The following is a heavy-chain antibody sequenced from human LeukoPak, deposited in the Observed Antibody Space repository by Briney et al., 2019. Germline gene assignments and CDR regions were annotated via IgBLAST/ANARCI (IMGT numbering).Heavy chain of an antibody. J-gene: IGHJ1*01. V-gene: IGHV3-23*01. CDR3: ASPSRFCSSSICHQYFQH. D-gene: IGHD2-2*01. CDR2: ISGSGGST. CDR1: GFTFSSYA. Sequence: PGGSLRLSCAASGFTFSSYAMSWVRQAPGKGLEWVAAISGSGGSTYYADSVKGRFTISRDNGKNSLYLQMNSLRAEDTAVYYCASPSRFCSSSICHQYFQHWGQGSMVTVSS.